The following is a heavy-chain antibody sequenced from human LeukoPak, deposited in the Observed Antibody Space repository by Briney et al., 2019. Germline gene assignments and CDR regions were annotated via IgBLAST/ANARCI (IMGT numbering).Heavy chain of an antibody. J-gene: IGHJ1*01. CDR2: ISYDGYNK. CDR1: GFAFSRYG. V-gene: IGHV3-30*18. Sequence: PGGSLRLSCAASGFAFSRYGMHWVRQAPGKGLEWVAVISYDGYNKDNADSVKGRFTISRDNSKNTLFLQMNSLRTEDTAVYYCVKDWGLGRSLSYFKNWGQGTLDTVSS. CDR3: VKDWGLGRSLSYFKN. D-gene: IGHD3-16*01.